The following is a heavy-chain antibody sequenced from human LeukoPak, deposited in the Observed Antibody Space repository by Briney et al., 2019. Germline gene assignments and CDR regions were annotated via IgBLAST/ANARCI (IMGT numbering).Heavy chain of an antibody. CDR2: INHSGST. J-gene: IGHJ3*02. D-gene: IGHD2-15*01. CDR3: ARADRYGGAFDI. Sequence: PSETLSLACAVYGGSFSDYYWSWIRQPPGKGLEWIGEINHSGSTNYNPSLKSRVTISVDTSKNQFSLTLTYATAADTAVYYCARADRYGGAFDIWGQGTMVTVSS. CDR1: GGSFSDYY. V-gene: IGHV4-34*01.